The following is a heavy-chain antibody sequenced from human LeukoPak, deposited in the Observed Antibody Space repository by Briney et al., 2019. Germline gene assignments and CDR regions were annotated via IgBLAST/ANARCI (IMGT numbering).Heavy chain of an antibody. CDR3: ARRSYDFWSGYYYYMDV. V-gene: IGHV5-51*01. CDR1: GYSFTSYW. Sequence: GESLKISCKGSGYSFTSYWIGWVRQMPGKGLEWMGIIYPGDSDTRYSPSFQGQVTTSADKSISTAYLQWSSLEASDTAMYYCARRSYDFWSGYYYYMDVWGKGTTVTVSS. J-gene: IGHJ6*03. D-gene: IGHD3-3*01. CDR2: IYPGDSDT.